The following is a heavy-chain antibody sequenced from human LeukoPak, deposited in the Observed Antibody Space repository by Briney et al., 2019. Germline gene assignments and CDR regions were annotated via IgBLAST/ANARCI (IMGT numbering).Heavy chain of an antibody. V-gene: IGHV4-39*01. D-gene: IGHD3-22*01. Sequence: SETLSLTCTVSGGSISSSSYYWGWIRQPPGKGLEWIGSIYYSGSTYYNPSLKSRVTISVDTSKNQFSLKLSSVTAAGTAVYYCAASKGDGTYYDSSGYLNGFDYWGQGTLVTVSS. CDR1: GGSISSSSYY. CDR3: AASKGDGTYYDSSGYLNGFDY. J-gene: IGHJ4*02. CDR2: IYYSGST.